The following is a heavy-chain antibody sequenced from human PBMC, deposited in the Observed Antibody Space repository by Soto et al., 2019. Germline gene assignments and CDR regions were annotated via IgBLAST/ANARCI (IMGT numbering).Heavy chain of an antibody. CDR2: IDHDGPT. V-gene: IGHV3-74*01. J-gene: IGHJ4*02. Sequence: EVQLVESGGGLVQPGGSPRLSCAGSGFTFSNYWMHWVRQGPGKGLEWVSRIDHDGPTDYADSVRGRFTISRDNAENTLYLQMNSLRPEDTAVYYCVRDSHGDYWGQGTLVTVSS. CDR3: VRDSHGDY. CDR1: GFTFSNYW.